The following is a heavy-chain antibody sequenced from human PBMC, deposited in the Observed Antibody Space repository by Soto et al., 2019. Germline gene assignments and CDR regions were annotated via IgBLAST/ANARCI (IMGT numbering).Heavy chain of an antibody. CDR2: IYYSGST. J-gene: IGHJ4*02. CDR3: VRSIMEPLFFMSPFDY. D-gene: IGHD1-1*01. Sequence: SETLSLTCAVYGGSFSGYYWGWIRQPPGKGLEWIGSIYYSGSTYYNPSLKSRVTISVDTSKNQFSLKLSSVTAADTAVYFCVRSIMEPLFFMSPFDYGGRGPLVPAS. V-gene: IGHV4-39*01. CDR1: GGSFSGYY.